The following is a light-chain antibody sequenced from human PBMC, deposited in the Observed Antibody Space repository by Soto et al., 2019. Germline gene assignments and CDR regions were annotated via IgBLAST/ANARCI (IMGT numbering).Light chain of an antibody. V-gene: IGKV1-27*01. CDR2: AAS. Sequence: DIQMTQSPTSLSASVGDRVTITCRASQGISNFVAWYQQKPGIAPKLLIYAASTLQSGVPSRFSGSGSGTDFTLTINSLQPEDVATYSCQKYSSVPVFGPGTKVEIK. J-gene: IGKJ3*01. CDR1: QGISNF. CDR3: QKYSSVPV.